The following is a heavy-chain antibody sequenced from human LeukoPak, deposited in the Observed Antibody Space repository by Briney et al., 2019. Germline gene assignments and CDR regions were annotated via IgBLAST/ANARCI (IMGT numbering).Heavy chain of an antibody. J-gene: IGHJ4*02. CDR3: AREIGWVTRDF. CDR1: GYTFAGYY. CDR2: INPNSGDT. D-gene: IGHD4-23*01. V-gene: IGHV1-2*06. Sequence: ASVKVSCKASGYTFAGYYMHWVRQARGQGLEWMGRINPNSGDTDYAQNFQGRVTMTRDTSISTAYMELSRLRSDDTAVYYCAREIGWVTRDFWGQGTLVTVSS.